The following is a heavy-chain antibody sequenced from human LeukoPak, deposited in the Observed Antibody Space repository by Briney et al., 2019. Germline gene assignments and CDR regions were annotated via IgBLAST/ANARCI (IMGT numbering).Heavy chain of an antibody. CDR3: AKDPRDIVVVTAIPDY. J-gene: IGHJ4*02. V-gene: IGHV3-23*01. CDR2: ISGSGGST. D-gene: IGHD2-21*02. CDR1: GFTFSSYA. Sequence: PGGSLRLSCAASGFTFSSYAMSWVRQAPGKGLEWASAISGSGGSTYYADSVKGRFTISRDNSKNTLYLQMNSLRAEDTAVYYCAKDPRDIVVVTAIPDYWGQGTLVTVSS.